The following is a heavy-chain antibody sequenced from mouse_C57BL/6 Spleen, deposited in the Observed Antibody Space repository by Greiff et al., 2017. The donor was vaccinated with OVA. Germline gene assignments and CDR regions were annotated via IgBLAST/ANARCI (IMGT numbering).Heavy chain of an antibody. D-gene: IGHD2-5*01. J-gene: IGHJ4*01. CDR3: ARRVNSNYPYAMDY. CDR2: INPNNGGT. CDR1: GYTFTDYN. V-gene: IGHV1-22*01. Sequence: EVQLQQSGPELVKPGASVKMSCKASGYTFTDYNMHWVKQSHGKGLEWIGYINPNNGGTSYNQKFKGKATLTVNKSSSTAYMELRSLTSEDSAVYYCARRVNSNYPYAMDYWGQGTSVTVSS.